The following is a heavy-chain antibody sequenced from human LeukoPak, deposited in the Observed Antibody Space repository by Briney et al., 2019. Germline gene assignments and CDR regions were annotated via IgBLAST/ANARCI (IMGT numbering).Heavy chain of an antibody. V-gene: IGHV4-31*03. D-gene: IGHD5-18*01. CDR2: IHYSGST. J-gene: IGHJ4*02. Sequence: SETLSLTCTVSGGSMSGGGYYWSWIRQYPGKGLEWIGYIHYSGSTYYNPSLKSRVTISVDTSKNQFSLKLSSVTAADTAVYYCARLEAPGYSYGGSFDYWGQGTLVTVSS. CDR3: ARLEAPGYSYGGSFDY. CDR1: GGSMSGGGYY.